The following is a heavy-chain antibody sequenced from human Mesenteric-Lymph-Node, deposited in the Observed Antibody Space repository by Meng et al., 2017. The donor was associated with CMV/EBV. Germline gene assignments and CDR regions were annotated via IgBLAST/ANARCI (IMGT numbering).Heavy chain of an antibody. V-gene: IGHV3-7*01. CDR1: GFTFSSYW. CDR2: IKQDGSEK. Sequence: GGSLRLSCAASGFTFSSYWMSWVRQAPGKGLEWVANIKQDGSEKYYVDSVKGRFTISRDNAKNSLYLQMNSLRAEDTAVYYCARELQPDYYYYGMDVWGQGTTVTVSS. CDR3: ARELQPDYYYYGMDV. J-gene: IGHJ6*02.